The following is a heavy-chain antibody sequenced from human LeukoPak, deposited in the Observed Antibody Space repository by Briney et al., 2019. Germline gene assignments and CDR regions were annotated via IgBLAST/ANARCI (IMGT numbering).Heavy chain of an antibody. CDR1: GGSFSGYY. Sequence: PSGTLSLTCAVYGGSFSGYYWSWIRQPPGKGLEWIGEINHSGSTNYNPSLKSRVTISVDTSKNQFSLKLSSVTAADTAVYYCARGGYIVVVPAAITLYNWFDPWGQGTLVTVSS. CDR3: ARGGYIVVVPAAITLYNWFDP. V-gene: IGHV4-34*01. D-gene: IGHD2-2*02. J-gene: IGHJ5*02. CDR2: INHSGST.